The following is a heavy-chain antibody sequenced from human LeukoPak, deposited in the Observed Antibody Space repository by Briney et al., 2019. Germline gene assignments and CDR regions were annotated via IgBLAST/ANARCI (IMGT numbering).Heavy chain of an antibody. Sequence: SETLSLTCTVSGGSISSYYWSWIRQPPGKGLEWIGNIYYSGGTNYNPSLKSRVTMSVDTSKNQFSLKVRSVTTADTAVYYCARGGSYCHYWGQGTLVTVSS. CDR3: ARGGSYCHY. D-gene: IGHD1-26*01. J-gene: IGHJ4*02. CDR2: IYYSGGT. V-gene: IGHV4-59*01. CDR1: GGSISSYY.